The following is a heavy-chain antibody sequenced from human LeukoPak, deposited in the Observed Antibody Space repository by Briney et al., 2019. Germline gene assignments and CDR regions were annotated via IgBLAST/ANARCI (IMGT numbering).Heavy chain of an antibody. CDR1: GFTFSSYA. CDR3: ASLNHPDY. V-gene: IGHV3-30-3*01. J-gene: IGHJ4*02. Sequence: PGGSLRLSCAASGFTFSSYAMHWVRQAPGKGLEWVAVISYDGSNKYYADSVKGRFTISRDNSKNTLYLQMNSLRAEDTAVYYWASLNHPDYGGQGTLVTVSS. CDR2: ISYDGSNK.